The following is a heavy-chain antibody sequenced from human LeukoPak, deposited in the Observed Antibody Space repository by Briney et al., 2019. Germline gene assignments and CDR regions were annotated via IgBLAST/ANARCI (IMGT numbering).Heavy chain of an antibody. V-gene: IGHV3-21*01. D-gene: IGHD2-15*01. CDR3: VRTEDVVVVAATFDY. CDR1: GFTFSSYS. CDR2: ISSSSSYI. J-gene: IGHJ4*02. Sequence: PGGSLRHSCAASGFTFSSYSMNWVRQAPGKGLEWVSSISSSSSYIYYADSVKGRFTISRDNAKNSLYLQMNSLRAEDTAVYYCVRTEDVVVVAATFDYWGQGTLVTVS.